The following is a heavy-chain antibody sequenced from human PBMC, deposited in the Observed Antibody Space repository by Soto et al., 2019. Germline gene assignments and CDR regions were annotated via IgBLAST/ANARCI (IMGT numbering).Heavy chain of an antibody. CDR2: IKEDGTEK. CDR1: GFTFSAYW. D-gene: IGHD2-2*01. CDR3: ARSPWDCSSTNCPDS. Sequence: GSLRLSCAASGFTFSAYWMSWVRQAPGKGLEWVANIKEDGTEKYYVDSVRGRFTISRDTAKNSLYLEMNSLRAEDTAVYYCARSPWDCSSTNCPDSWGEGTLVTVS. V-gene: IGHV3-7*01. J-gene: IGHJ5*01.